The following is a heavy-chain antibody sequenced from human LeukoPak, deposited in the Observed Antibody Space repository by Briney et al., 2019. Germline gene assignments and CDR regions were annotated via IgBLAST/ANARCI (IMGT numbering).Heavy chain of an antibody. Sequence: GASVKVSCKASGYTFTSYDINWVRQATGQGLEWMGWMNPNSGNTGYAQKFQGRVTMTRNTSISTAYMELSSLRSEDTAVYYCARGEDCSGGSCYYYYGMDVWGQGTTVTVSS. CDR1: GYTFTSYD. CDR3: ARGEDCSGGSCYYYYGMDV. J-gene: IGHJ6*02. V-gene: IGHV1-8*01. D-gene: IGHD2-15*01. CDR2: MNPNSGNT.